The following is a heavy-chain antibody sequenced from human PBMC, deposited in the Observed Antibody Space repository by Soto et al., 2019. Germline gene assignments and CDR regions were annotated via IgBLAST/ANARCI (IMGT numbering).Heavy chain of an antibody. CDR2: ISGSGGST. Sequence: PGGSLRLSCAASGFTFSSYAMSWVRQAPGKGLEWVSAISGSGGSTYYADSVKGRFTISRDNSKNTLYLQMNSLRAEDTAVYYCAKDGYDSWGYYYYGMDVWGQGTTVTVSS. V-gene: IGHV3-23*01. CDR1: GFTFSSYA. CDR3: AKDGYDSWGYYYYGMDV. J-gene: IGHJ6*02. D-gene: IGHD5-12*01.